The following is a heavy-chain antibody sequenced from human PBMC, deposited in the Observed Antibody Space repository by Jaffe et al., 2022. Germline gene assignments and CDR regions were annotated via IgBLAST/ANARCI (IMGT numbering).Heavy chain of an antibody. CDR3: ARLSSGWYYFDY. Sequence: QVQLQESGPGLVKPSETLSLTCAVSGYSISSGYYWGWIRQPPGKGLEWIGSIYHSGSTYYNPSLKSRVTISVDTSKNQFSLKLSSVTAADTAVYYCARLSSGWYYFDYWGQGTLVTVSS. D-gene: IGHD6-19*01. J-gene: IGHJ4*02. V-gene: IGHV4-38-2*01. CDR2: IYHSGST. CDR1: GYSISSGYY.